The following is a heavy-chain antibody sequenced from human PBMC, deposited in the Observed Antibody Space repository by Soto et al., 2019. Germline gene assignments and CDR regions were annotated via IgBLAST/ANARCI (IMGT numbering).Heavy chain of an antibody. Sequence: QVQLVESGGGVVQPGRSLRLSCAASGFTFSSYGMHWVRQAPGKGLEWVAVISYGGSNKYYADSVKGRFTISRDNSKNTLYLQMNSLRAEDTAVYYCAKDLEYSSSVFDYWGQGTLVTVSS. J-gene: IGHJ4*02. CDR1: GFTFSSYG. CDR3: AKDLEYSSSVFDY. D-gene: IGHD6-6*01. V-gene: IGHV3-30*18. CDR2: ISYGGSNK.